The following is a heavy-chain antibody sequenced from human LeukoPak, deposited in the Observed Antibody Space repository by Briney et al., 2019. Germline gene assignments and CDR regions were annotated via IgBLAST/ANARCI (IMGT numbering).Heavy chain of an antibody. CDR1: GYTFTSYG. CDR3: ARDLGLRGFGELNDY. J-gene: IGHJ4*02. D-gene: IGHD3-10*01. Sequence: GASVKVSCKASGYTFTSYGISWVRQAPGQGLEWMGWISAYNGNTNYAQKLQGRVTMTTDTSTSTAYMELRSLRSDDTAVYYCARDLGLRGFGELNDYWGQGTLVTVSS. V-gene: IGHV1-18*01. CDR2: ISAYNGNT.